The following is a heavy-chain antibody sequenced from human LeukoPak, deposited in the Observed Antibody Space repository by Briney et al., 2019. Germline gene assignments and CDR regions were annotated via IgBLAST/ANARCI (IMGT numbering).Heavy chain of an antibody. V-gene: IGHV3-23*01. J-gene: IGHJ4*02. Sequence: RPGGSLRLSCAASGFTFSSYAMSWVRQAPGKGLEWVSAISGSGGSTYYADSVKGRFTISRDNSKNTLYLQMNSLRAEDTAVYYCAKYYDFVVRYFDYWGQGTLVTVSS. CDR3: AKYYDFVVRYFDY. CDR1: GFTFSSYA. D-gene: IGHD3-3*01. CDR2: ISGSGGST.